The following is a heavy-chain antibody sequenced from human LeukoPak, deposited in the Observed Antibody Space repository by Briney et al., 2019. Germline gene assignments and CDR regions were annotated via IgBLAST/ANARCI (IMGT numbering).Heavy chain of an antibody. CDR2: ISGCYGST. CDR1: GFIFSSYA. Sequence: GGSVSVSCAASGFIFSSYAMSWVRQAPGKGLEWVGSISGCYGSTYYADTVQGRFTISSHNSQNTLYVQMNSLRAEDTAVYYCSKNLAGAELHLFLPGLFQQWGQGTLVTVSS. V-gene: IGHV3-23*01. CDR3: SKNLAGAELHLFLPGLFQQ. D-gene: IGHD1-26*01. J-gene: IGHJ1*01.